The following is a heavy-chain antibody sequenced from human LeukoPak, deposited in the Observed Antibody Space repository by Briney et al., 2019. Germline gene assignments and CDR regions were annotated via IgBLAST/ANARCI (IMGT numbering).Heavy chain of an antibody. Sequence: GGSLRLSCAASGFAFELQGMHWVRQGLGKGLEWVSLIHRDGVRTDYADSVSGRFTISRDNSKNTLYLQMNSLRAEDTAVYYCARDAGPRDYGSGSYLGYWGQGTLVTVSS. CDR3: ARDAGPRDYGSGSYLGY. CDR2: IHRDGVRT. CDR1: GFAFELQG. D-gene: IGHD3-10*01. V-gene: IGHV3-NL1*01. J-gene: IGHJ4*02.